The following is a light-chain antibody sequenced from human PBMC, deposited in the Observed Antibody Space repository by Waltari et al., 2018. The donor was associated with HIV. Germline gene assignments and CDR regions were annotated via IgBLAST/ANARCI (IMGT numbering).Light chain of an antibody. CDR2: SNN. Sequence: QSVLTQPPSASGTPGQRVTIPCSGSSSNIGSNTVKWYQQLPGTAPKLLSYSNNQRPSGVPDRFSGSKSGTSASLAISGLQSEDEADYYCAAWDDSLNGWVFGGGTKLTVL. CDR3: AAWDDSLNGWV. V-gene: IGLV1-44*01. CDR1: SSNIGSNT. J-gene: IGLJ3*02.